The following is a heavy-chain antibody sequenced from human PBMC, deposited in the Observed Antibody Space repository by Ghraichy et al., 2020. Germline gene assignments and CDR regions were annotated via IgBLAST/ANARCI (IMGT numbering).Heavy chain of an antibody. Sequence: LSLTCAASGFTFSSYSMNWVRQAPGKGLEWVSSISSSSSYIYYADSVKGRFTISRDNAKNSLYLQMNSLRAEDTAVYYCARRDILTGYYIDYWGQGTLVTVSS. J-gene: IGHJ4*02. D-gene: IGHD3-9*01. CDR2: ISSSSSYI. V-gene: IGHV3-21*01. CDR3: ARRDILTGYYIDY. CDR1: GFTFSSYS.